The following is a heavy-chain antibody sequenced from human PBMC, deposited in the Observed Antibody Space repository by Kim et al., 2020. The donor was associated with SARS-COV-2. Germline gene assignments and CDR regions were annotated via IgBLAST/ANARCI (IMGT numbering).Heavy chain of an antibody. CDR1: GFTFDDYA. CDR2: ISWNSGSI. D-gene: IGHD3-10*01. V-gene: IGHV3-9*01. Sequence: GGSLRLSCAASGFTFDDYAMHWVRQAPGKGLEWVSGISWNSGSIGYADSVKGRFTISRDNAKNSLYLQMNSLRAEDTALYYCAKDIGYYGSGLPDYWAQGTLVTVSS. J-gene: IGHJ4*02. CDR3: AKDIGYYGSGLPDY.